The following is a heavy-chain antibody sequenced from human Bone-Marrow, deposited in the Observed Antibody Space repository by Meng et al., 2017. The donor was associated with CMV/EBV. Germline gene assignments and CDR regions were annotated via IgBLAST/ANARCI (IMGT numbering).Heavy chain of an antibody. CDR1: GFTFSSYS. CDR2: ISSSSSYI. J-gene: IGHJ4*02. Sequence: GESLKISCAASGFTFSSYSMNWVRQAPGKGLEWVSSISSSSSYIYYADSVKGRFTISRDNAKKSLYLQMDSLRVEDTAVYFCARARVRGSKGGFDYWGQGTLVTVSS. CDR3: ARARVRGSKGGFDY. V-gene: IGHV3-21*01. D-gene: IGHD1-26*01.